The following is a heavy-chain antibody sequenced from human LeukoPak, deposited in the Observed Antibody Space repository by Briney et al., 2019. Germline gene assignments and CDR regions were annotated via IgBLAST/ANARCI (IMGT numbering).Heavy chain of an antibody. D-gene: IGHD3-16*01. CDR3: AGSPLGAGYYGMDV. J-gene: IGHJ6*02. CDR2: IYTSGST. CDR1: GETFIHNF. Sequence: PSETLSLTCAVYGETFIHNFWSWIRQPAGKGLEWIGRIYTSGSTNYNPSLKSRVTMSVDTSKNQFSLKLSSVTAADTAVYYCAGSPLGAGYYGMDVWGQGTTVTVSS. V-gene: IGHV4-59*10.